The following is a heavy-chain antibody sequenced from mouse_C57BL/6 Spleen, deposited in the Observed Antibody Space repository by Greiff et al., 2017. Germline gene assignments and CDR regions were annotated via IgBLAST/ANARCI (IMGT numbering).Heavy chain of an antibody. Sequence: VQLQQPGAELVRPGSSVKLSCKASGYTFTSYWMDWVKQRPGQGLEWIGNIYPSDSETHYNQKFKDKATLTVDKSSSTAYMQLSSLTSEDSAVYYCATRSSYGNFDYWGQGTTLTVSS. V-gene: IGHV1-61*01. CDR1: GYTFTSYW. J-gene: IGHJ2*01. CDR3: ATRSSYGNFDY. CDR2: IYPSDSET. D-gene: IGHD1-1*01.